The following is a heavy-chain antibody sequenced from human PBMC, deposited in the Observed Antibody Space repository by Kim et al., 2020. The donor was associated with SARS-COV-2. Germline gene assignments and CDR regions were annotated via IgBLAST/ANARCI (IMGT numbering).Heavy chain of an antibody. CDR1: GFTFGDYA. D-gene: IGHD3-10*01. V-gene: IGHV3-49*03. J-gene: IGHJ4*02. Sequence: GGSLRLSCTASGFTFGDYAMSWFRQAPGKGLEWVSFIRIKAYGGTTEFAAPVKGRFTISRDDSTSIAYLQMNSLKTEDTAVYFCTRGSGSGTRGYYFDSWGQGTLVTVSS. CDR2: IRIKAYGGTT. CDR3: TRGSGSGTRGYYFDS.